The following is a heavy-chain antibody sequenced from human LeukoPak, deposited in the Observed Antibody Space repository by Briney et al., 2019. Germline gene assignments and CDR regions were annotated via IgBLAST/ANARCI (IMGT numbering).Heavy chain of an antibody. CDR3: ARKYSSGWPN. J-gene: IGHJ4*02. Sequence: GESLKISCQRSGYSFTSYWIGWVRQLPGKGLEWMGIIYPGDADTRYSTSFQGQVTISADKSINAAYLQWSSLKASDTAMYYCARKYSSGWPNWGQGTLVTVSS. V-gene: IGHV5-51*01. D-gene: IGHD6-19*01. CDR2: IYPGDADT. CDR1: GYSFTSYW.